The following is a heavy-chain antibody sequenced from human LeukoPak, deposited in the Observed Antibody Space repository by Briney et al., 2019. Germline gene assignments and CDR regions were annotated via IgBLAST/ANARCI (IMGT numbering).Heavy chain of an antibody. Sequence: GASVKVSSKASGYIFTKYVVHWGRQAPGQRPEWMGWIKAGNGDTKYSQNLQDRLTITRDTSASTVYMELSSLTSEDTALYYCARDDCGDTCYPGGYWGQGTLVSVSS. CDR3: ARDDCGDTCYPGGY. J-gene: IGHJ4*02. CDR1: GYIFTKYV. V-gene: IGHV1-3*01. CDR2: IKAGNGDT. D-gene: IGHD2-21*01.